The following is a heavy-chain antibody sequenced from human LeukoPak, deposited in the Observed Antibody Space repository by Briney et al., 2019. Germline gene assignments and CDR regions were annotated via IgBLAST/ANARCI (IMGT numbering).Heavy chain of an antibody. V-gene: IGHV3-48*03. J-gene: IGHJ4*02. D-gene: IGHD3-22*01. Sequence: GGPLRLSCAASGFSFSNYEMNWVRQAPGKGLEWVSYIRSSDSTIYYADSVKGRFTISRDSAKNLVHLQMNSLRAEDTAVYYCAREVDTVIGSLDYWGQGTLVTVSS. CDR3: AREVDTVIGSLDY. CDR2: IRSSDSTI. CDR1: GFSFSNYE.